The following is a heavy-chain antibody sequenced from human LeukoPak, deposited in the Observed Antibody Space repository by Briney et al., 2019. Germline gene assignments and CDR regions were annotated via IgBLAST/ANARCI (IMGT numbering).Heavy chain of an antibody. J-gene: IGHJ4*02. V-gene: IGHV3-23*01. CDR2: ISGSGGST. Sequence: PGGSLRLSCAASGFTFSRYAMSWVRQAPGKGLEWVSAISGSGGSTYYADSVKGRFTISRDNSKNTLYLQMNSLRAEDTAVYYCAKALRFLEWLLYYYFDYWGQGTLVTVSS. CDR1: GFTFSRYA. CDR3: AKALRFLEWLLYYYFDY. D-gene: IGHD3-3*01.